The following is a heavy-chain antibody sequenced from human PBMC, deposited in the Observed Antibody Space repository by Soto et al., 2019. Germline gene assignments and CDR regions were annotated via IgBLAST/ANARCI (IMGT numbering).Heavy chain of an antibody. CDR1: GFTFSDYA. D-gene: IGHD3-3*01. Sequence: GGSLRLSCAASGFTFSDYAMTWVRQAPGKGLEWVSAISGSGGSTYYADSVKGRFTISRDNSKNTLYLQMNSLRVDDTAVYYCANGRFLEWLFPDNWFDPWGQGTLVTVSS. CDR3: ANGRFLEWLFPDNWFDP. J-gene: IGHJ5*02. CDR2: ISGSGGST. V-gene: IGHV3-23*01.